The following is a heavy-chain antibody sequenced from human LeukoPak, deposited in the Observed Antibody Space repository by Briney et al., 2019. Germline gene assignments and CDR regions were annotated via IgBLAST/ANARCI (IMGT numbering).Heavy chain of an antibody. CDR2: INPNSGGT. V-gene: IGHV1-2*02. D-gene: IGHD4-4*01. Sequence: ASVKVSCKASGYTFTGYYMHWVRQAPGQGLEWVGWINPNSGGTNNAHKVQGRVTITMDTYISTDYMELSRLASDDTAVYYCATQRLTTLGFRYYDYWGQGTLVTVSS. J-gene: IGHJ4*02. CDR3: ATQRLTTLGFRYYDY. CDR1: GYTFTGYY.